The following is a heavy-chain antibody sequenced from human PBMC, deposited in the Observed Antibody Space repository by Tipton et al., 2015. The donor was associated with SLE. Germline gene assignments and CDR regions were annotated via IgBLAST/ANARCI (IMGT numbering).Heavy chain of an antibody. CDR2: INNSGST. J-gene: IGHJ5*02. CDR1: GGSFSGYY. V-gene: IGHV4-34*01. CDR3: ARGNYGDQYPNWFDP. D-gene: IGHD4-17*01. Sequence: TLSLTCAVYGGSFSGYYWSWIRQPPGKGLEWIGEINNSGSTNYNPSLKSRITISVDTSKNQFSLKLSSVPAADTAVYYCARGNYGDQYPNWFDPWGQGTLVTVSS.